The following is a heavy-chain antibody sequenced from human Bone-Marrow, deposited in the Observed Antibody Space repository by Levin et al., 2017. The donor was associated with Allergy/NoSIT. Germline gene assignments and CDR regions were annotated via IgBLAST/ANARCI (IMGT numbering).Heavy chain of an antibody. J-gene: IGHJ4*02. D-gene: IGHD2-2*01. V-gene: IGHV1-18*01. CDR1: GYTFTSYG. CDR2: ISAYNGNT. CDR3: ARDCSSTSCYHVHLFDY. Sequence: ASVKVSCKASGYTFTSYGISWVRQAPGQGLEWMGWISAYNGNTNYAQKLQGRVTMTTDTSTSTAYMELRSLRSDDTAVYYCARDCSSTSCYHVHLFDYWGQGTLVTVSS.